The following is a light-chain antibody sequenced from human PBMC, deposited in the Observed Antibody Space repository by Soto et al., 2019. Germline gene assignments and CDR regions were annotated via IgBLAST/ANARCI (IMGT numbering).Light chain of an antibody. Sequence: QSVLTQPASASGTPGQRITISCSGSNSNIGSNNVNWYQQLPGTAPRVLIYNKSQRPSGVPDRFSGSKSGTSAYLAISGLQAEDEADYYCASWDDTMNGWVFCGGTKLTVL. J-gene: IGLJ3*02. CDR1: NSNIGSNN. V-gene: IGLV1-44*01. CDR3: ASWDDTMNGWV. CDR2: NKS.